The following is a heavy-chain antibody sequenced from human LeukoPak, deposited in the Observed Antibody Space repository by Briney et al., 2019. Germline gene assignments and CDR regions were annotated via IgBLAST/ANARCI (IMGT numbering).Heavy chain of an antibody. D-gene: IGHD5-24*01. CDR1: GGSISSSSYY. CDR3: ARHRDGYNLPFDY. V-gene: IGHV4-39*01. Sequence: SETLSLTCTVSGGSISSSSYYWGWIRQPPGKGLEWFGSIYYSGSTYYNPSLKSRVTISVDTSKNQFSLKLSSVTAADTAVYYCARHRDGYNLPFDYWGQGTLVTVSS. CDR2: IYYSGST. J-gene: IGHJ4*02.